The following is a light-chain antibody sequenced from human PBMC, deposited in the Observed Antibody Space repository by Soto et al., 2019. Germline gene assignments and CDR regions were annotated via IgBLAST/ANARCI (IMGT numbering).Light chain of an antibody. J-gene: IGLJ1*01. V-gene: IGLV3-21*02. CDR1: NIGSKS. CDR3: QVWDNSSDHPYL. Sequence: SYELTQPPSVSVAPGQTARITCGGSNIGSKSVHWYQQKPGQAPVLVVYDDGDRPSGIPERFSGSNSGNTATLTISRVEAGDEADYYCQVWDNSSDHPYLFGTGTKHRP. CDR2: DDG.